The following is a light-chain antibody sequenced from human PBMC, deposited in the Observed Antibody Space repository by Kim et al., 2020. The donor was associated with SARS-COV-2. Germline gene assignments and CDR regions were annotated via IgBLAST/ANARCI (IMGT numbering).Light chain of an antibody. CDR1: QSIDSY. CDR3: QHRTTWPPWT. V-gene: IGKV3-11*01. Sequence: SPGERATLSCRASQSIDSYLAWYQQRPGQPPRLLIYDASNRATGIPARFSGSGSGTDFTLTISRLEPEDFAVYYCQHRTTWPPWTFGQGTKVDIK. CDR2: DAS. J-gene: IGKJ1*01.